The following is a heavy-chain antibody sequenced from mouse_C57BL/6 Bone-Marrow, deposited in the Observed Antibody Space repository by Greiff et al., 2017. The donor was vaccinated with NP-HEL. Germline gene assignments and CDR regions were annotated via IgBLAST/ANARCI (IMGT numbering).Heavy chain of an antibody. CDR3: SRWLLLRYYYAMDY. CDR2: IYHRSGNT. V-gene: IGHV1-81*01. J-gene: IGHJ4*01. Sequence: VQLQQSGAELARPGASVKLSCKASGYTFTSYGISWVKQRPGQGLEWIGEIYHRSGNTYYNEKFKGKATLTADKSSSTAYMELRSLTSEDSAVYFCSRWLLLRYYYAMDYWGQGTSVTVSS. CDR1: GYTFTSYG. D-gene: IGHD2-3*01.